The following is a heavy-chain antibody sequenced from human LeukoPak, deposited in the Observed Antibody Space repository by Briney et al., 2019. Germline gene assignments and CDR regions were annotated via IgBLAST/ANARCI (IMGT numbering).Heavy chain of an antibody. V-gene: IGHV1-24*01. CDR3: ATSYYYGSGGEY. J-gene: IGHJ4*02. CDR2: FDPEDGET. D-gene: IGHD3-10*01. CDR1: GYTLTELS. Sequence: ASVKVSCKVSGYTLTELSMHWVRQAPGKGLEWMGGFDPEDGETIYAQKFQGRVTMTEDTSTDTAYMELSSLRSEDTAVYYCATSYYYGSGGEYWGQGTLVTVSS.